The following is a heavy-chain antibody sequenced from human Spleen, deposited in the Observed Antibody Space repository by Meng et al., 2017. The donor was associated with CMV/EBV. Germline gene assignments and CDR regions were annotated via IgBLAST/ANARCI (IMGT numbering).Heavy chain of an antibody. J-gene: IGHJ6*02. Sequence: SETLSLTCTVSGGSISSSSYYWSWIRQPPGKGLEWIGYIYYSGSTNYNPSLKSRVTISVDTSKNQFSLKLSSVTAADTAVYYCARDIYSSWTATEHYYYYGMDVWGQGTTVTVSS. V-gene: IGHV4-61*01. CDR3: ARDIYSSWTATEHYYYYGMDV. CDR1: GGSISSSSYY. D-gene: IGHD6-13*01. CDR2: IYYSGST.